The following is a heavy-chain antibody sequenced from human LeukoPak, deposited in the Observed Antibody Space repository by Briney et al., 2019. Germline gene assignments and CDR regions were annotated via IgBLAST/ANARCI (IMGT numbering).Heavy chain of an antibody. Sequence: HTGGSLRLSCAASGFTFSSYAMSWVRKAPRKGLEWVSAIIGSGSSTYYADSVKGRFTISRDNSKNTLFLQMNSLRAEDTAVYYCAKDRAQQLVLDFWGQGTLVTVSS. CDR2: IIGSGSST. J-gene: IGHJ4*02. CDR3: AKDRAQQLVLDF. D-gene: IGHD6-13*01. V-gene: IGHV3-23*01. CDR1: GFTFSSYA.